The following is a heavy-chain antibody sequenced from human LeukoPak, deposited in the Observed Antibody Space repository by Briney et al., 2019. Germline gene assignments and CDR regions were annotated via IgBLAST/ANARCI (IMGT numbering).Heavy chain of an antibody. Sequence: PGESLRLSCAASGFTFTDYGVHWVRQAPGKGLEWVTFIWYDGSDKYYSDSVKGRFTVSRDNSKNMLYLQMNGLKAEDTAVYYCAKDIMIMGAVAFDIWGQGTMVTVSS. D-gene: IGHD3-16*01. J-gene: IGHJ3*02. CDR3: AKDIMIMGAVAFDI. CDR2: IWYDGSDK. V-gene: IGHV3-30*02. CDR1: GFTFTDYG.